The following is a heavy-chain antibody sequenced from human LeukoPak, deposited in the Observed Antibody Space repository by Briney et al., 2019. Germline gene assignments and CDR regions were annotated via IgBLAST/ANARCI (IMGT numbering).Heavy chain of an antibody. V-gene: IGHV1-46*01. CDR3: ARDWVPSYYDSSGSTFDY. Sequence: ASVKVSCKASGYTFTSYYMHWVRQAPGQGLEWMGIINPSGGSTSYAQKLQGRVTMTRDTSTSTVYMELSSLRSEDTAVYYCARDWVPSYYDSSGSTFDYWGQGTLVTVSS. CDR1: GYTFTSYY. CDR2: INPSGGST. J-gene: IGHJ4*02. D-gene: IGHD3-22*01.